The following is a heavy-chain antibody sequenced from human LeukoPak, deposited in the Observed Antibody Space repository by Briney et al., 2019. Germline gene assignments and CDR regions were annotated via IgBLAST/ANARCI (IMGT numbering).Heavy chain of an antibody. CDR1: CGFINGYY. Sequence: SATLSLICSVACGFINGYYWSWIRRPPGQTLEWIGHMYRSGSTNYNPFLQSRVSMSVETSMKQFSLRMSSVTAADTGVYYSARFTYTTRPSVVWGKGTTVTVSS. CDR3: ARFTYTTRPSVV. V-gene: IGHV4-4*09. CDR2: MYRSGST. J-gene: IGHJ6*04. D-gene: IGHD3-16*01.